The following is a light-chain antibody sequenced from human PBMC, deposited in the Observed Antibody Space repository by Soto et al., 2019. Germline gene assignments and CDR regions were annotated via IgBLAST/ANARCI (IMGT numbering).Light chain of an antibody. V-gene: IGKV1-13*02. J-gene: IGKJ4*01. CDR1: QGISSA. CDR2: DAS. Sequence: AIQLTQSPSSLSASVGDRVTITCRASQGISSALAWYQQKPGKGPKLLMYDASSLESGVSSRFSGSGSGTDFTLTISSLQPEDFATYYCQQFNSYPLTFGGGTKVEIK. CDR3: QQFNSYPLT.